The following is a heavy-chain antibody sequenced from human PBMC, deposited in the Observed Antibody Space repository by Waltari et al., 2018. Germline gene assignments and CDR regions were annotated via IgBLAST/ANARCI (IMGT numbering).Heavy chain of an antibody. CDR2: ISGTGENT. Sequence: EVELLESGGTLVQPGGSLRVSCVASGVIFRSNAFSWVRQAPGKGLEWVSSISGTGENTYYAESVKGRFTISRDNSKNTVFLQMNNLRVDDTAIYYCARDPLNDYGGWDDYWGQGTLVTVSS. CDR3: ARDPLNDYGGWDDY. CDR1: GVIFRSNA. V-gene: IGHV3-23*01. J-gene: IGHJ4*02. D-gene: IGHD4-17*01.